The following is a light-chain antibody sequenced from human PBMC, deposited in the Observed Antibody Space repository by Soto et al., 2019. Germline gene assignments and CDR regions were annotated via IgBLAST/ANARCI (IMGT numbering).Light chain of an antibody. Sequence: QSALTQPASMSGFPGQSITISCTGTSSDVGGYKYVSWHQQHPGKAPKLMIFEVSSRPSGVSNRFSGSKSGNTASLTISGLQPEDEGHYYCSSYTRSSTRVFGGGTKVTVL. CDR1: SSDVGGYKY. CDR2: EVS. J-gene: IGLJ2*01. V-gene: IGLV2-14*01. CDR3: SSYTRSSTRV.